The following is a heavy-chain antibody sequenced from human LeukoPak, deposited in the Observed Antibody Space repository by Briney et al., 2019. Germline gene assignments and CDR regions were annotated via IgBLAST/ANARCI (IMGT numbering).Heavy chain of an antibody. CDR2: LKDDGSET. D-gene: IGHD7-27*01. Sequence: GGSLRLSCAASGLTFPDTWMNWVRQAPGRGLEWVAALKDDGSETDYADSVKGRFTISRDNAKSSLFLQMNSLRDEDTAVYYCATYINWVAGDVWGQGTTVSVSS. CDR3: ATYINWVAGDV. CDR1: GLTFPDTW. V-gene: IGHV3-7*01. J-gene: IGHJ6*02.